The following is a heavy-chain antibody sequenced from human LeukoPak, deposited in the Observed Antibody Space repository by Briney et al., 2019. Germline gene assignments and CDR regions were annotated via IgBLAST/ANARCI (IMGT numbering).Heavy chain of an antibody. V-gene: IGHV4-34*01. CDR2: INHSGST. J-gene: IGHJ4*02. Sequence: PSETLSLTCTVSGGSISSYYWSWIRQPPGKGLEWIGEINHSGSTNYNPSLKSRVTISVDTSKNQFSLKLSSVTAADTAVYYCARPLYYSNPPFDYWGQGTLVTVSS. D-gene: IGHD4-11*01. CDR3: ARPLYYSNPPFDY. CDR1: GGSISSYY.